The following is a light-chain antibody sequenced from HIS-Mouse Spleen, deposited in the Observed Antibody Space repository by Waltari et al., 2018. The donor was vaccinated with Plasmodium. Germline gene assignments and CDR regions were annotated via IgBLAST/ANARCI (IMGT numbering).Light chain of an antibody. Sequence: SYELTQPPSVSVSPGQTARLTCSGDALPTKYAYWYQQKPGQAPVLVIYEDSKRPSGIPERFSGSSSGTMATLTISGAQVEDEADYYCYSTDSSGNHRVFGGGTKLTVL. CDR2: EDS. CDR1: ALPTKY. J-gene: IGLJ3*02. CDR3: YSTDSSGNHRV. V-gene: IGLV3-10*01.